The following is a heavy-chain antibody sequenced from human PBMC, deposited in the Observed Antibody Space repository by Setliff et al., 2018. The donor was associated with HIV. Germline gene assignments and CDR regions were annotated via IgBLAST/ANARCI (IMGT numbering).Heavy chain of an antibody. D-gene: IGHD2-15*01. J-gene: IGHJ6*03. V-gene: IGHV4-4*07. CDR3: ARDAGKGNCSGGRCFGFNYYYYLDV. CDR1: DDPISSYY. CDR2: LYVSGDT. Sequence: SETLSLTCYVTDDPISSYYWSWVRQPAGKGLEWIGRLYVSGDTNYNPSLKSRVTMSLDTSKKHFSLNLKSVTAADTAVYYCARDAGKGNCSGGRCFGFNYYYYLDVWGKGTTVTVSS.